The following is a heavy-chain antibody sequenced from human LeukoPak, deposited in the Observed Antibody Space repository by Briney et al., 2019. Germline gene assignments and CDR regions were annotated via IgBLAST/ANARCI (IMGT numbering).Heavy chain of an antibody. J-gene: IGHJ4*02. CDR2: INPNSGGT. Sequence: ASVKVSCKASGYTITDYYLHWVRQAPGQGLEWMGWINPNSGGTNYAQKFQGRVTMTRDTSISTAYMELSRLRSDDTAVYYCAREGSSSHYWGQGTLVTVSS. V-gene: IGHV1-2*02. CDR1: GYTITDYY. CDR3: AREGSSSHY. D-gene: IGHD6-6*01.